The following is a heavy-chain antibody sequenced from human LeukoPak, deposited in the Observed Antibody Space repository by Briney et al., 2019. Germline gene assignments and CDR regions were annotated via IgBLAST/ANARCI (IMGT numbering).Heavy chain of an antibody. CDR3: ARVRGSGSYPIDY. CDR1: GYSISSGHY. Sequence: SETLSLTCTVSGYSISSGHYWGWIRQPPGKGLEWIGSIYHSGSTYYNPSLKSRVTMSVDTSKNQFSLKLNSVTAADTAVYYCARVRGSGSYPIDYWGQGTLVTVSS. J-gene: IGHJ4*02. D-gene: IGHD3-10*01. V-gene: IGHV4-38-2*02. CDR2: IYHSGST.